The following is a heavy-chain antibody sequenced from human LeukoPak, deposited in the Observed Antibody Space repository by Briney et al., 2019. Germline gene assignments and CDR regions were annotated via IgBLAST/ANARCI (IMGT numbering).Heavy chain of an antibody. D-gene: IGHD3-22*01. CDR1: GFTFSSYA. Sequence: GGSLRLSCAASGFTFSSYAMNWVRQAPGKGLEWISSISGSGDNTYYADSVKGRFTISRDNSKNTLYLQMNSLRAEDTAVYYCAKESYDSSGTHYYFDYWGQGTLVTVSS. CDR3: AKESYDSSGTHYYFDY. J-gene: IGHJ4*02. CDR2: ISGSGDNT. V-gene: IGHV3-23*01.